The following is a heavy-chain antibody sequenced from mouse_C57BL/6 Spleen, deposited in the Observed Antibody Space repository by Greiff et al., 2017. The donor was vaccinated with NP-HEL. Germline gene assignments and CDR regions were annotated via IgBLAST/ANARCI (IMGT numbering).Heavy chain of an antibody. CDR2: IYPGNSDT. CDR1: GYTFTSYW. D-gene: IGHD2-1*01. CDR3: TINYGNYPPYFDY. J-gene: IGHJ2*01. Sequence: VQLQQSGTVLARPGASVKMSCKTSGYTFTSYWMHWVKQRPGQGLEWIGAIYPGNSDTSYNQKFKGKAKLTAVTSASTAYMELSSLTNEDSAVYYCTINYGNYPPYFDYWGQGTTLTVSS. V-gene: IGHV1-5*01.